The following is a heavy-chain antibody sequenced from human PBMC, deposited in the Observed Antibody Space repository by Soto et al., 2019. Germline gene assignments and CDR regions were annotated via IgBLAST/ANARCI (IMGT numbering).Heavy chain of an antibody. J-gene: IGHJ4*02. CDR2: IYYSGST. CDR3: ASLQWLVPYFDY. Sequence: PSETLSLTCTVSGGSISSSSYYWGWIRQPPGKGLEWIGNIYYSGSTYYNPSLKSRVTISVDTFKNQFSLKLSSVTAADTAVYYCASLQWLVPYFDYWGQGTLVTVSS. D-gene: IGHD6-19*01. V-gene: IGHV4-39*01. CDR1: GGSISSSSYY.